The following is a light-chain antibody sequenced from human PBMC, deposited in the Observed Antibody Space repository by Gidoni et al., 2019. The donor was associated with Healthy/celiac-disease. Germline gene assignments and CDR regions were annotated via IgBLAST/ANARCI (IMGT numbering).Light chain of an antibody. J-gene: IGKJ1*01. V-gene: IGKV2-28*01. Sequence: DIVRTQSPLSLPVTPGEPASISCRSSQSLLHSNGYNSLDWYLPKPGPSPQLLIYLDSNRASGVPDRFSGSGSGTDFPLKISRVEAEDVGVYYCMQALHTRTFGQGTKVEIK. CDR1: QSLLHSNGYNS. CDR2: LDS. CDR3: MQALHTRT.